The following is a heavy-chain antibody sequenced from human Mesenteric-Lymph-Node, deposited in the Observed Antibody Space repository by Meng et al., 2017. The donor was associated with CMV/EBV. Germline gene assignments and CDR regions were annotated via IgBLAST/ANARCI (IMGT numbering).Heavy chain of an antibody. D-gene: IGHD6-13*01. CDR3: ASKGVVAAEYYFDY. CDR2: IYHSGST. J-gene: IGHJ4*02. CDR1: GGSISSSHW. Sequence: VSGGSISSSHWWSWVRQPPGKGLEWIGEIYHSGSTNYNPSLKSRVTISVDKSKNQFSLKLSSVTAADTAVYYCASKGVVAAEYYFDYWGQGTLVTVSS. V-gene: IGHV4-4*02.